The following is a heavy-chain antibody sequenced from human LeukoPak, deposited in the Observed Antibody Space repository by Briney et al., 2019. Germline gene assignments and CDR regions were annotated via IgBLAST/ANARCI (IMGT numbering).Heavy chain of an antibody. CDR2: INPKSGGT. Sequence: ASVKVSCRASGYTFTDYYIHWVRQAPGQGLELMGWINPKSGGTTYAQKFQGRVTMTRDTSISTAYMELSRLRSDDTAVYYCARDLIRVGAIYDYWGQGTLVTVSS. D-gene: IGHD1-26*01. CDR3: ARDLIRVGAIYDY. J-gene: IGHJ4*02. CDR1: GYTFTDYY. V-gene: IGHV1-2*02.